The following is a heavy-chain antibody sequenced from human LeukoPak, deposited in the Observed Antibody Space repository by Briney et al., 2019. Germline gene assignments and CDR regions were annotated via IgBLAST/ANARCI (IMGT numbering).Heavy chain of an antibody. CDR1: GFTVRSYC. V-gene: IGHV3-53*01. CDR2: IYSDGST. D-gene: IGHD3-10*01. J-gene: IGHJ5*02. Sequence: GGSLRLSCAASGFTVRSYCMSWVRRAPGKGLEWVAVIYSDGSTYYADSVKGRFTISSDNLKNTLSLQMDSLRAADTAMYCCARGSPVESGRYSIYSSWGQGTLVTVSP. CDR3: ARGSPVESGRYSIYSS.